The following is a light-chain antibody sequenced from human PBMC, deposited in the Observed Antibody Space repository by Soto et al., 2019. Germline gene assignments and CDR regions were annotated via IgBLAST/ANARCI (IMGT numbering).Light chain of an antibody. V-gene: IGKV1-39*01. CDR2: GAS. J-gene: IGKJ4*01. CDR3: QQSYSTPLT. Sequence: DIQMTQSPSSLSASVGDRVTITCRASQSIDTYLNWYQQKPGKAPKLLIYGASSLQSGVPSRFSGSGSGTDFTLTVSSLQPEDFATYYCQQSYSTPLTFGGGTKVDI. CDR1: QSIDTY.